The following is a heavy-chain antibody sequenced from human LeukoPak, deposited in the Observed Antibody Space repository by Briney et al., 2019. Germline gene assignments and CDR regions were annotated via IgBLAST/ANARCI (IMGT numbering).Heavy chain of an antibody. V-gene: IGHV4-61*10. J-gene: IGHJ4*02. Sequence: SETLSLTCTVSGGSISSGSYYWSWIRQPAGKGLEWIGYIYYSGSTNYNPSLKSRVTISVDTSKNQFSLKLSSVTAADTAVYYCARDLGSSGWFSFDYWGQGTLVTVSS. D-gene: IGHD6-19*01. CDR1: GGSISSGSYY. CDR3: ARDLGSSGWFSFDY. CDR2: IYYSGST.